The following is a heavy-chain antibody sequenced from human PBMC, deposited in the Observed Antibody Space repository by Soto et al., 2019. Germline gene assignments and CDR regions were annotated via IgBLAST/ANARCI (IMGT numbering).Heavy chain of an antibody. V-gene: IGHV3-30-3*01. D-gene: IGHD6-13*01. CDR3: ARAAAYFSHYYYAMDV. CDR1: RFTFSSYA. Sequence: QVQLVESGGGVVQPGKSLRLSCAASRFTFSSYAMDWVRQAPGKGLEWVAVISHDGSEKYYGDSVKGRFTISRDNPKNTVYLQMNSLRPEDTAVDYCARAAAYFSHYYYAMDVWGQGTAVTVSS. J-gene: IGHJ6*02. CDR2: ISHDGSEK.